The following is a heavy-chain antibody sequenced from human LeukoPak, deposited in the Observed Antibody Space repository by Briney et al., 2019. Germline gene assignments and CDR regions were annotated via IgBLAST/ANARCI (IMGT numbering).Heavy chain of an antibody. CDR1: GFTFNSFA. J-gene: IGHJ4*02. D-gene: IGHD3-16*02. Sequence: GGSQRLSCAASGFTFNSFAMNWVRQAPGKGLEWVSSISGSDGTSDYADFVKGRFTISRDNSKNTLYPQMNSLRAEDTAAYYCAKSLGVGGYTRYKGFDQWGQGTLVVVSS. CDR2: ISGSDGTS. CDR3: AKSLGVGGYTRYKGFDQ. V-gene: IGHV3-23*01.